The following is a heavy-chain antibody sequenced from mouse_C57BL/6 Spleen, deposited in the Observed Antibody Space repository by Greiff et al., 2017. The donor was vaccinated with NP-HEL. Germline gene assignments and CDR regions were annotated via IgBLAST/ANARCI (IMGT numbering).Heavy chain of an antibody. CDR1: GYTFTSYT. Sequence: QVTLKESGAELARPGASVKMSCKASGYTFTSYTMHWVKQRPGQGLEWIGYINPSSGYTKYNQKFKDKATLTADKSSSTAYMQLSSLTSEDSAVYYCARGDYDYDVNYAMDYWGQGTSVTVSS. CDR2: INPSSGYT. V-gene: IGHV1-4*01. CDR3: ARGDYDYDVNYAMDY. J-gene: IGHJ4*01. D-gene: IGHD2-4*01.